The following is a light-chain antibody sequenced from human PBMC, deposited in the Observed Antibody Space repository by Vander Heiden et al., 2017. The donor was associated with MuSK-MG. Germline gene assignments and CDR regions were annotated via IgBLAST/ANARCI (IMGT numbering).Light chain of an antibody. CDR3: SSYTSGSTSQ. CDR1: SSDVGGYNY. V-gene: IGLV2-14*03. J-gene: IGLJ3*02. CDR2: DVS. Sequence: QSALTQPASVSGSPGPSITISCTGTSSDVGGYNYVSWYQQHLGKAPKLMIFDVSTRPSGVSNRFSASKSGNTASLTISGLQAEDEADYYCSSYTSGSTSQFGGGTKVTVL.